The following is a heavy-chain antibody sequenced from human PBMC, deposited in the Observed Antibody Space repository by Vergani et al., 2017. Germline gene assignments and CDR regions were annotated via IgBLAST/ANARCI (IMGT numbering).Heavy chain of an antibody. CDR1: FYSIFIFFY. D-gene: IGHD2-21*01. V-gene: IGHV4-38-2*01. CDR2: IHNIGNT. J-gene: IGHJ2*01. Sequence: SGPLLFNPSYTLSLTCSVSFYSIFIFFYFSFIRHSPVYLLQFLTSIHNIGNTYHNPSLNSLFSFSLDTSKNRFSLNLTSVTATDTAVYYCARSQGDYWYFDLWGPGSLVTVSS. CDR3: ARSQGDYWYFDL.